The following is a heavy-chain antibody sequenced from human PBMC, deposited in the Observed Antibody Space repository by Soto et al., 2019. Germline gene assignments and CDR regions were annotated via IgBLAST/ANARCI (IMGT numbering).Heavy chain of an antibody. CDR1: GFTFSSHC. Sequence: APVKVSCQAFGFTFSSHCISRVRQAPGQRREWEGGISAYNGNTNYAQKLQGRVTMTTDTSTSTAYMELRSLRSDDTAVYYCARSSMGPFSAFGYCSGGSCYRIDPWGQGTQVTVSS. D-gene: IGHD2-15*01. CDR3: ARSSMGPFSAFGYCSGGSCYRIDP. V-gene: IGHV1-18*01. CDR2: ISAYNGNT. J-gene: IGHJ5*02.